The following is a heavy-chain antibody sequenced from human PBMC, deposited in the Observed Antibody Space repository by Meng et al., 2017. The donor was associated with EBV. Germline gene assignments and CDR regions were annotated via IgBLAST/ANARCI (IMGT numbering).Heavy chain of an antibody. D-gene: IGHD3-22*01. CDR2: ISAYNGNT. CDR1: GYTFTSYG. V-gene: IGHV1-18*01. CDR3: ARDGRLYDTPSPFDY. Sequence: QVALVQSGAEVKKPGASVKVSCKASGYTFTSYGVSWVRQAPGQGLEWMGWISAYNGNTNYAQKLQGRVTMTTDTSTSTAYMELRSLRSDDTAVYYCARDGRLYDTPSPFDYWGQGTLVTVSS. J-gene: IGHJ4*02.